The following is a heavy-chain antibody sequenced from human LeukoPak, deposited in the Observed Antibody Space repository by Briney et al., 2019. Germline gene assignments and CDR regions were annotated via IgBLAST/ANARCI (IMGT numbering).Heavy chain of an antibody. CDR2: IKPDGSEK. J-gene: IGHJ4*02. CDR1: GFAFSNYW. Sequence: GGSLRLSCAASGFAFSNYWMSWVRQAPGKGLEWVANIKPDGSEKYHVESVQGRFTISRDNAQNLLYLQMNSLRVEDTAVYYCARARFYFDYWGQGTLVTVSS. CDR3: ARARFYFDY. V-gene: IGHV3-7*01.